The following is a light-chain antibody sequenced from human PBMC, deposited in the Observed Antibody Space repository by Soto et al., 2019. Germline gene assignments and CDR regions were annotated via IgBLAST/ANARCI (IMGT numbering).Light chain of an antibody. Sequence: EIVMTQSPATLSVSPGERATLTCRASQSVSSNLAWYQQKPGQAPRLLIYGASTRATGIPARFSGSGSGTEFTLTISSLQSEDFAVYYCQQLNNWPRVTFGPGTKVDIK. CDR3: QQLNNWPRVT. V-gene: IGKV3-15*01. CDR2: GAS. CDR1: QSVSSN. J-gene: IGKJ3*01.